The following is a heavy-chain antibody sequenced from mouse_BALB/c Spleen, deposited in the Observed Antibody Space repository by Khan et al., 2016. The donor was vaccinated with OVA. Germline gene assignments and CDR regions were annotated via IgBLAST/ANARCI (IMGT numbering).Heavy chain of an antibody. CDR2: IWAGGST. CDR3: AREGSPYFFDY. Sequence: VQLQESGPGLVAPSQSLSITCTVSGFSLTSYGVHWVRQPPGKGLEWLGVIWAGGSTNYNQAPMSRLSISNDNSKSQVFLKTNSLQTDDTDMYYCAREGSPYFFDYWGQGTTLTVSS. J-gene: IGHJ2*01. D-gene: IGHD1-1*02. CDR1: GFSLTSYG. V-gene: IGHV2-9*02.